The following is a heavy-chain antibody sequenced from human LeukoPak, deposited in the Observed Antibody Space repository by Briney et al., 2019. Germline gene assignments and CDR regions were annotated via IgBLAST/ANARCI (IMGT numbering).Heavy chain of an antibody. CDR2: IYSGGST. D-gene: IGHD5-24*01. V-gene: IGHV3-53*01. J-gene: IGHJ4*02. Sequence: PGGSLRLSCAASGFTFSSYSMNWVRQAPGKGLEWVSVIYSGGSTYCADSVKGRFTISRDNSKNTLYLQMNSLRAEDTAVYYCAREGEDGYNKGGFDYWGQGTLVTVSS. CDR1: GFTFSSYS. CDR3: AREGEDGYNKGGFDY.